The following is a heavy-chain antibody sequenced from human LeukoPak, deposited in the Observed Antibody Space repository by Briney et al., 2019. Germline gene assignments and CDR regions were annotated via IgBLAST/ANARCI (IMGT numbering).Heavy chain of an antibody. Sequence: SDTLSLTCTVSGGPISSYYWSWIRQPPGKGVEWIGYIYYSGSTNYNPYLKSRLTISADTSKNQFSLKLSSVTAADTAVYYCASLKRRYDSSGYYSNWGQGTMVTVSS. CDR2: IYYSGST. CDR3: ASLKRRYDSSGYYSN. CDR1: GGPISSYY. D-gene: IGHD3-22*01. V-gene: IGHV4-59*07. J-gene: IGHJ4*02.